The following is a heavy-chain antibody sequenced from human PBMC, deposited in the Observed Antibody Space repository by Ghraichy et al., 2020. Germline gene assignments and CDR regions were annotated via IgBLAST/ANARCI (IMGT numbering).Heavy chain of an antibody. CDR3: ARDPHGYGDYMFTIPQYYMDV. Sequence: GGSLRLSCAATGFTFSSSWMSWVRQAPGKGLEWVANIKEDGGEKNYLDSVKGRFTISRDNAKNSLYLQMKSLRVEDTAVYYCARDPHGYGDYMFTIPQYYMDVWGKGTTVTVSS. J-gene: IGHJ6*03. V-gene: IGHV3-7*01. CDR1: GFTFSSSW. D-gene: IGHD4-17*01. CDR2: IKEDGGEK.